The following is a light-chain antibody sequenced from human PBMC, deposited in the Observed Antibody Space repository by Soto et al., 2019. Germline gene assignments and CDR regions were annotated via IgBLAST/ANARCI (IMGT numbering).Light chain of an antibody. J-gene: IGKJ5*01. V-gene: IGKV3-15*01. CDR2: GAS. Sequence: EIVMTQSPATLSVSPGERATLSCRASQSVSSNLAWYQQKPGQAPRLLIYGASTRATSIPARFSDSGSGTEFTLGSLQSEDFAVFYCQQSDNWPITFGEGTRLAIK. CDR3: QQSDNWPIT. CDR1: QSVSSN.